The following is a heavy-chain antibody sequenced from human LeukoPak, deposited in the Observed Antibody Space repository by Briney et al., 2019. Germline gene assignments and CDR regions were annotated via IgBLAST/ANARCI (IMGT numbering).Heavy chain of an antibody. J-gene: IGHJ4*02. D-gene: IGHD3-16*01. CDR1: GYTFSTYG. Sequence: GASVKVSCKASGYTFSTYGISWVRQAPGQGLEWMGWISTSNGDTKYAQKLQGRVTMTTDTSTSTAYMELRNLGSDDTAVYYCAREGLGELTLDYWGQGTLVTVSS. V-gene: IGHV1-18*01. CDR2: ISTSNGDT. CDR3: AREGLGELTLDY.